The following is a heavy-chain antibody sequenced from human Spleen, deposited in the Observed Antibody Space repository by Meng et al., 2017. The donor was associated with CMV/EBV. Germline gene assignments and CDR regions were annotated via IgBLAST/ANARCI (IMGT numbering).Heavy chain of an antibody. V-gene: IGHV3-30*09. J-gene: IGHJ6*02. CDR2: MSYVGSNK. CDR3: AKDAVVAPCSGGACYGIYYYYGMDV. Sequence: HWVRQAPGKGLEWVAVMSYVGSNKYYADSVKGRFAISRDNSKDTVYLQMHSLRAEDTAIYYCAKDAVVAPCSGGACYGIYYYYGMDVWGQGTTVTVSS. D-gene: IGHD2-15*01.